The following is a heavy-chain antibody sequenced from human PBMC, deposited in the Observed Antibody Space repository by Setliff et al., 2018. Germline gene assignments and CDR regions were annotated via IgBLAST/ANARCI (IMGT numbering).Heavy chain of an antibody. V-gene: IGHV4-38-2*02. D-gene: IGHD2-2*01. CDR1: AFSVPSVFY. CDR3: ARTSTGRYFDV. J-gene: IGHJ2*01. CDR2: VYYSGTT. Sequence: PSETLSLTCTVSAFSVPSVFYWGWIRQPPGKGLEWIASVYYSGTTYYNPSLESRVTMSVDTSKSQVSLNLYSVTAADTAVYYCARTSTGRYFDVWGRGTQVTVSS.